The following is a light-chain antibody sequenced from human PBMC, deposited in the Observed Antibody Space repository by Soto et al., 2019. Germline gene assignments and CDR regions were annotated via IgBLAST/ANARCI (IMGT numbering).Light chain of an antibody. CDR1: QSVSSN. CDR3: QQYNNWPPYT. V-gene: IGKV3-15*01. J-gene: IGKJ2*01. CDR2: GAS. Sequence: EIVLTQSPGTLSLSPGERATPSCRPSQSVSSNLAWYQHKPGQAPRLLMYGASTRATGIPARFSGSGSGTEFTLTISSLQSEDFAVYYCQQYNNWPPYTFGQGTKVDIK.